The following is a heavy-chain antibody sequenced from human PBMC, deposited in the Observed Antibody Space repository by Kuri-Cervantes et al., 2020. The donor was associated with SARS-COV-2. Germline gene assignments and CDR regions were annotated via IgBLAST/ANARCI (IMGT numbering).Heavy chain of an antibody. CDR2: ISWNSGSI. CDR1: GFTFSAYN. Sequence: GESLRLSCAASGFTFSAYNMNWVRQAPGKGLEWVSGISWNSGSIGYADSVKGRFTISRDNAKNSLYLQMNSLRAEDTAVYYCARARLEWLPDAFDIWGQGTMVTVSS. J-gene: IGHJ3*02. CDR3: ARARLEWLPDAFDI. V-gene: IGHV3-48*04. D-gene: IGHD3-3*01.